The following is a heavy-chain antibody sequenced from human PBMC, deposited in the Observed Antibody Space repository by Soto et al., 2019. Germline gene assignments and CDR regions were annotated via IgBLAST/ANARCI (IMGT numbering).Heavy chain of an antibody. Sequence: QVQLQESGPGLVKPSETLSLTCTVSGDSVGSDTYYWSWIRQPPGKGLEWIGYIYYSGSTNYSPSLKSRVTISVDTSRNQFSLKLSSVTAADTAVYYCARMASISWSYYFDHWGQGSLVTVSS. D-gene: IGHD6-13*01. CDR3: ARMASISWSYYFDH. V-gene: IGHV4-61*01. CDR1: GDSVGSDTYY. CDR2: IYYSGST. J-gene: IGHJ4*02.